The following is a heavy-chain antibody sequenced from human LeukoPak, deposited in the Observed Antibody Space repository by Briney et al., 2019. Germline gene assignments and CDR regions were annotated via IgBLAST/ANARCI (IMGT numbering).Heavy chain of an antibody. J-gene: IGHJ4*02. CDR3: ATPATVTTYTAYYFDY. V-gene: IGHV1-24*01. Sequence: APVKVSCKVSGYTLTELSMHWVRQAPGKGLEWMGGFDPEDGETIYAQKFQGRVTMTGDTSTDTAYMELSSLRSEDTAVYYCATPATVTTYTAYYFDYWGRGTLVTVSS. CDR1: GYTLTELS. D-gene: IGHD4-17*01. CDR2: FDPEDGET.